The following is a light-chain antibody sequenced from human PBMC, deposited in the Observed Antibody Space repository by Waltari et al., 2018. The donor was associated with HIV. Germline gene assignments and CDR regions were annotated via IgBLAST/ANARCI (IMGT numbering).Light chain of an antibody. Sequence: EIVLTQSPATLSLSPGEGATLSCRASQRIDCNNLNWYQQKPGQAPRLLIFGASNRATGIPDRFSGGASGTVFSLTITRLEPEDFAVYYCQQCDMSPLTFGPGTKVDI. J-gene: IGKJ3*01. V-gene: IGKV3-20*01. CDR2: GAS. CDR1: QRIDCNN. CDR3: QQCDMSPLT.